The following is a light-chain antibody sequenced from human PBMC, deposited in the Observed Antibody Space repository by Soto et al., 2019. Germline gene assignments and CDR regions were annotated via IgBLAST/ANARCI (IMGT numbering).Light chain of an antibody. CDR2: LAS. V-gene: IGKV3-20*01. J-gene: IGKJ1*01. CDR3: QQYGSSPWT. CDR1: QSVTSGY. Sequence: EIVLTQSPGTLSLSPGDRATLFCRASQSVTSGYLAWYQQKPGQAPRLLMYLASNRAAGIPDRFSGSGSGTDFTLTISRLEPEDFAVYYCQQYGSSPWTFGQGTKVEIK.